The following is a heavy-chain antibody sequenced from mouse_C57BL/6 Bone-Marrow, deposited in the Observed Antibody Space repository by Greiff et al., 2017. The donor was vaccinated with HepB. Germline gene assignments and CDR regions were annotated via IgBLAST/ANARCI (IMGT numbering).Heavy chain of an antibody. CDR1: GYSITSGYY. D-gene: IGHD1-1*01. CDR3: ARVTTVVATRYYAMDY. V-gene: IGHV3-6*01. J-gene: IGHJ4*01. Sequence: VQLQQSGPGLVKPSQSLSLTCSVTGYSITSGYYWNWIRQFPGNKLEWMGYISYDGSNNYNPSLKNRISITRDTSKNQFFLKLNSVTTEDTATYYCARVTTVVATRYYAMDYWGQGTSVTVSS. CDR2: ISYDGSN.